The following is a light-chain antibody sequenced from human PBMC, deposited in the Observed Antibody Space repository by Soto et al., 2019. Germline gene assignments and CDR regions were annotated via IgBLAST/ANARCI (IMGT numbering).Light chain of an antibody. CDR3: QQYGSSPWT. CDR2: GAP. CDR1: QSVSSSY. V-gene: IGKV3-20*01. Sequence: EIVLTHCPGTLSLSPGERATLSCRASQSVSSSYLAWYQQKPGQAPRPLIYGAPSRAIGIPDRFSGSGSGTDFTLTISRLEPEDFAVYYCQQYGSSPWTFGQGTKVDIK. J-gene: IGKJ1*01.